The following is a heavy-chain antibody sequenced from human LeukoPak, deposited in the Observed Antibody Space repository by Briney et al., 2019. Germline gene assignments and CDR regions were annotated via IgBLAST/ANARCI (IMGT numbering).Heavy chain of an antibody. CDR3: ARGGVVVPAAMLSWFDP. CDR1: GYTFTSYY. Sequence: GASVKVSCKASGYTFTSYYMHWVRQAPGQGLEWMGIINPSGGSTTYAQKFQGRVTLTRDTPTSTVYMELSSLRSEDTAVYYCARGGVVVPAAMLSWFDPWGQGTLVTVSS. J-gene: IGHJ5*02. D-gene: IGHD2-2*01. CDR2: INPSGGST. V-gene: IGHV1-46*01.